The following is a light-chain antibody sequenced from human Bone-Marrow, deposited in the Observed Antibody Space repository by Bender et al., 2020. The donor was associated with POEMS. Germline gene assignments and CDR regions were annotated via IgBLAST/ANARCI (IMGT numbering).Light chain of an antibody. CDR3: GAWEDSLNGWV. CDR1: TANIGSNM. J-gene: IGLJ3*02. Sequence: QSVLDQPPSASGTPGQRVAISCSGNTANIGSNMVCWYQQLPGKAPKLLIYRNDQRPSGVPDRFSASKSGTSASLAISGLRPEDEGDYYCGAWEDSLNGWVFGGGTKLTVL. CDR2: RND. V-gene: IGLV1-47*01.